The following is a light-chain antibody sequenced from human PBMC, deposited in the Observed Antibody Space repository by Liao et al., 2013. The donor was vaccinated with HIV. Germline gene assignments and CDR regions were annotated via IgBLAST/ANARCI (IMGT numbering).Light chain of an antibody. J-gene: IGLJ3*02. CDR3: QMWDETTDHWV. CDR2: RDS. V-gene: IGLV3-21*04. CDR1: SVGTET. Sequence: SDVLTQPPAVSVARGRTARIPCAGDSVGTETVHWYQQKPGQAPVLLLNRDSDLPSMTLERLSDSKSGNTAILTITRVEAGDEADYYCQMWDETTDHWVFGGGTKLTVL.